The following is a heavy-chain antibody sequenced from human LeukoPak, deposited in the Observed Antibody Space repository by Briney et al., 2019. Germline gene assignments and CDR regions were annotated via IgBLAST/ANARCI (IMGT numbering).Heavy chain of an antibody. Sequence: SQTLSLTCAVSGGSISSGGYSWSWIRQPPGKGLEWIGYIYHSGSTYYSPSLKSRVTISVDRSKNQFSLKLSSVTAADTAVYYCARAVYYYGSGSPFDYWGQGTLVTVSS. V-gene: IGHV4-30-2*01. J-gene: IGHJ4*02. CDR2: IYHSGST. D-gene: IGHD3-10*01. CDR1: GGSISSGGYS. CDR3: ARAVYYYGSGSPFDY.